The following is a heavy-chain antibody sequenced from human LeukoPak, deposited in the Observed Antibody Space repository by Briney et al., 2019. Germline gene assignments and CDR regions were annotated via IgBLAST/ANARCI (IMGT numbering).Heavy chain of an antibody. CDR3: AGGYSYGYSNWFDP. CDR1: GFTFSDYY. J-gene: IGHJ5*02. D-gene: IGHD5-18*01. V-gene: IGHV3-11*01. CDR2: MSSSGSTI. Sequence: PGGSLRLSCAASGFTFSDYYMSWIRQAPGKGLEWVSYMSSSGSTIYYADSVKGRFTISRDNAKNSLYLQMNSLRAEDTAVYYCAGGYSYGYSNWFDPWGQGIMVTVSS.